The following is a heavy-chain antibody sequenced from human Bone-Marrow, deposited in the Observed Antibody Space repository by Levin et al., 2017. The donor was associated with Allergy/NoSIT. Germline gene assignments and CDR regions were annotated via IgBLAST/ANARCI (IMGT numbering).Heavy chain of an antibody. CDR2: ISGSGGNT. J-gene: IGHJ4*02. CDR3: AGYDTSAYHSPCDY. CDR1: GFIFSNYA. D-gene: IGHD3-22*01. Sequence: ASVKVSCAASGFIFSNYAMNWVRQAPGKGLEWVSQISGSGGNTHYADSVKGRFTFSRDNSKNTLYLQMNSPRAEDTAGYYCAGYDTSAYHSPCDYWGQGTLFTVSS. V-gene: IGHV3-23*01.